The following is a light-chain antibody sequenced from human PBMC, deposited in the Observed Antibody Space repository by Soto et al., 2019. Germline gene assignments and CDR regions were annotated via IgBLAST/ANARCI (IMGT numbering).Light chain of an antibody. CDR1: QSVSSN. J-gene: IGKJ1*01. CDR2: GAS. V-gene: IGKV3-15*01. Sequence: EIVMTQSPATLSVSPGERATLSCRASQSVSSNLAWYQQKPGQAPRLLLYGASTRATGVPARFSGSGSGTEFTLTISSLQSEDCAVYFWQQYNNWPTFGQGTKVEIK. CDR3: QQYNNWPT.